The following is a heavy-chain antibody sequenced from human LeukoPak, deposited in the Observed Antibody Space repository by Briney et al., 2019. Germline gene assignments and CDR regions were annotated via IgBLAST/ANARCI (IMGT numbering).Heavy chain of an antibody. Sequence: GASVKVSCKASGYTFTRYDINWVRQATGQGLEWMGWMNTKSGNTGHAQKFQGRVTITADKSTSTAYMELSSLRSEDTAVYYCARGGYDLDYWGQGTLVTVSS. CDR1: GYTFTRYD. CDR3: ARGGYDLDY. J-gene: IGHJ4*02. D-gene: IGHD3-16*01. V-gene: IGHV1-8*03. CDR2: MNTKSGNT.